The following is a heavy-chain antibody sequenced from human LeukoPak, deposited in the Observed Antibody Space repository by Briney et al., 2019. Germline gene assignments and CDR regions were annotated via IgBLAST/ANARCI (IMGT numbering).Heavy chain of an antibody. CDR1: GFTFSSYW. D-gene: IGHD4-23*01. V-gene: IGHV3-7*01. CDR2: IKQDGSAK. Sequence: SGGSLRLSCAASGFTFSSYWMSWVRQAPGKGLEWVANIKQDGSAKYYVASVKGRFTISRDNAKNSLYLQMNSLRAEHTAVYYCARATTVVTQDYYYYMDVWGKGTTVTVSS. CDR3: ARATTVVTQDYYYYMDV. J-gene: IGHJ6*03.